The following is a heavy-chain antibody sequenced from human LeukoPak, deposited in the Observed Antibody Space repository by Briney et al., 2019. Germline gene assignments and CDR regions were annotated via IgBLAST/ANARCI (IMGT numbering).Heavy chain of an antibody. V-gene: IGHV1-8*03. CDR2: LNPNNGKT. Sequence: ASVKVSCKASGYTFTNYDINWVRQATGQGLEWMGWLNPNNGKTGYAQKFQGRVTITRDTFISTAYMELSSLRSEDTAVYYCARRARDCSRTSCFNYYYYTDVWGKGTTVTVSS. J-gene: IGHJ6*03. CDR3: ARRARDCSRTSCFNYYYYTDV. CDR1: GYTFTNYD. D-gene: IGHD2-2*01.